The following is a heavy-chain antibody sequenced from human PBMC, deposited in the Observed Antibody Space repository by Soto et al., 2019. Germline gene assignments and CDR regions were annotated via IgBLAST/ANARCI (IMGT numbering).Heavy chain of an antibody. CDR2: ISSSGSTI. CDR1: GFTFSSYE. J-gene: IGHJ6*02. Sequence: EVQLVESGGGLVQPGGSLRLSCAASGFTFSSYEMNWVRQAPGKGLEWVSDISSSGSTIYYADSVKGRFTISRDNAKNSLYLQMNSLRAEDTAVYYCARDVYYGSGSYYRGGPTYYYYGMDVWGQGTTVTVSS. CDR3: ARDVYYGSGSYYRGGPTYYYYGMDV. V-gene: IGHV3-48*03. D-gene: IGHD3-10*01.